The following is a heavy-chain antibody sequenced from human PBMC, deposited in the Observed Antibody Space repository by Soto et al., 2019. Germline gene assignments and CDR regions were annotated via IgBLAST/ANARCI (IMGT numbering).Heavy chain of an antibody. CDR1: GFTFDSYA. V-gene: IGHV3-9*01. Sequence: EVQLVESGGGLVQPGRSLRLSCVASGFTFDSYAMHWVRQAPGKGLEWVSGISWNSGSIGYEDSVKGRFTISRDNAQNSLYLAMNSLRVEDTAFYYCVKDIHEQWLVSHFEYWGQGALVTVSS. CDR2: ISWNSGSI. D-gene: IGHD6-19*01. CDR3: VKDIHEQWLVSHFEY. J-gene: IGHJ4*02.